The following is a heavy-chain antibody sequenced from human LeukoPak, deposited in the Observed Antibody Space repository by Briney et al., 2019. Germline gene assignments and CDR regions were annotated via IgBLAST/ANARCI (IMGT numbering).Heavy chain of an antibody. CDR3: ARGQSMYY. CDR2: ISPHSHTT. Sequence: ASVKVSCKASGYTFNNYFISWVRQAPGQGLERVGWISPHSHTTNYAEKVQGRVTMTTDPSTTTVYMELRSLRSDDTAVYFCARGQSMYYWGQGTPVTVSS. J-gene: IGHJ4*02. CDR1: GYTFNNYF. D-gene: IGHD2-8*01. V-gene: IGHV1-18*01.